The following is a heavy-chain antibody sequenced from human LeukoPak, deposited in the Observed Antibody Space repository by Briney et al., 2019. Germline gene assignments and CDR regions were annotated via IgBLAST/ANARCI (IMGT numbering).Heavy chain of an antibody. J-gene: IGHJ4*02. Sequence: PGGSLRLSCAASGFTFNIAWMGWVRQAPGKGLEWVAVISYDVGKKYYADSVKGRFTISRDNSKNTLYLQMNSLRAEDTAVYYCAKDDYYDTSGYRDWGQGTLVTVSS. CDR2: ISYDVGKK. D-gene: IGHD3-22*01. V-gene: IGHV3-30*18. CDR1: GFTFNIAW. CDR3: AKDDYYDTSGYRD.